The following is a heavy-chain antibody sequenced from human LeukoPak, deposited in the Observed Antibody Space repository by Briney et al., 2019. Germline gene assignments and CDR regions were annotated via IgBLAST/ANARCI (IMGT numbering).Heavy chain of an antibody. CDR2: NRGSGGST. J-gene: IGHJ4*02. D-gene: IGHD3-22*01. CDR3: AKDVSSGGPYYFDR. V-gene: IGHV3-23*01. CDR1: VFTFSSYA. Sequence: GRSLRLSCAASVFTFSSYAMSWVRHAPRRGLEWGSANRGSGGSTYYADPVKRRFTISRDNCKHKLYLQMNSLRAEDTAVYYCAKDVSSGGPYYFDRWGQGTMVTVSS.